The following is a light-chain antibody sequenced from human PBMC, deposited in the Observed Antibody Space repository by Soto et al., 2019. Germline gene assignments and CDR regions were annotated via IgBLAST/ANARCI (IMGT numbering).Light chain of an antibody. Sequence: EIVLTQSPGTLSLSPGARATLSCRASQSVSSSYLAWYQQKPGQAPRLLIYGASSRATGIPDRFSGSGSGTDFTLTVSRLAPEDFAVYYCQQYGSSRPMFAFGQGTKLEIE. J-gene: IGKJ2*01. CDR3: QQYGSSRPMFA. V-gene: IGKV3-20*01. CDR1: QSVSSSY. CDR2: GAS.